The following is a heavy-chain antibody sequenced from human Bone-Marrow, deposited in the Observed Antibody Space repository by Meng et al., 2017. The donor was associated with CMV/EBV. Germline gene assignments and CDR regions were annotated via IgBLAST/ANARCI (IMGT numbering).Heavy chain of an antibody. CDR2: IKQDGSEK. D-gene: IGHD5-18*01. J-gene: IGHJ5*02. CDR3: ARGVVDTAMVYAPSIGDNWFDP. CDR1: GFTFSSYW. Sequence: GESLKISCAASGFTFSSYWMSWVRQAPGKGLEWVANIKQDGSEKYYVDSVKGRFTISRDNAKNSLYLQMNSLRAEDTAAYYCARGVVDTAMVYAPSIGDNWFDPWGQGTLVTVSS. V-gene: IGHV3-7*04.